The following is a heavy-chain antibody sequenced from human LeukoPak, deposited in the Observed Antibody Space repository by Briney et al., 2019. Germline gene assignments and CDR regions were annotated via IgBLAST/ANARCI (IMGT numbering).Heavy chain of an antibody. CDR3: AKDQIQPWYGSGSYYRSDFDY. CDR2: ISGSGGST. J-gene: IGHJ4*02. D-gene: IGHD3-10*01. V-gene: IGHV3-23*01. CDR1: GFTFSSYG. Sequence: GGSLRLSCAASGFTFSSYGMSWVRQAPGKGLEWVSAISGSGGSTYYADSVKGRFTISRDNSKNTLYLQMNSLRAEDTAVYYCAKDQIQPWYGSGSYYRSDFDYWGQGTLVTVSS.